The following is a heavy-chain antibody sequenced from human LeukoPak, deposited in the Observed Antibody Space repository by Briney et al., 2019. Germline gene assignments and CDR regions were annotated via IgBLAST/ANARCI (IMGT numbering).Heavy chain of an antibody. D-gene: IGHD3-10*01. CDR2: INTNTGNP. CDR1: GYTFTSCF. CDR3: ARDMVRGVHSFDY. V-gene: IGHV7-4-1*02. J-gene: IGHJ4*02. Sequence: ASVKVSCKASGYTFTSCFMHWVQQAPGQGLEWMGWINTNTGNPTYAQGFTGRFVFSLDTSVSTAYLQISSLKAEDTAVYYCARDMVRGVHSFDYWGQGTLVTVSS.